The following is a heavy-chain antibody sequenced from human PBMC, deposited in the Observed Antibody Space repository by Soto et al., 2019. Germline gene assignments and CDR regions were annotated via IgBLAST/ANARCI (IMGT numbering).Heavy chain of an antibody. Sequence: QVQLQQWGAGLLKPSETLSLTCAVYGGSFSGYYWSWIRQPPGKGLEWIGEINHSGSTNYNPSLKSRVTISVDTSKNQFSLKLSSVTAADTAVYYCARGVYSSSWQYYYYYYGMDVWGQGTTVTVSS. J-gene: IGHJ6*02. CDR3: ARGVYSSSWQYYYYYYGMDV. CDR1: GGSFSGYY. V-gene: IGHV4-34*01. D-gene: IGHD6-13*01. CDR2: INHSGST.